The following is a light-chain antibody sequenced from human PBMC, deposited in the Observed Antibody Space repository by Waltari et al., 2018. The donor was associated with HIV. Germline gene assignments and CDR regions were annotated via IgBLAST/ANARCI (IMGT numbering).Light chain of an antibody. CDR2: GNT. Sequence: QSQLTQPPSVSGAPGQRVTISCTGSRSNLGTGYHVHGYQQVPGTAPKLLIHGNTNRPSGFPDRFSGSKSGTSASMAITGLQAEDEADYYCQSYDNSLGIVFGSGTKVTVL. J-gene: IGLJ1*01. CDR1: RSNLGTGYH. CDR3: QSYDNSLGIV. V-gene: IGLV1-40*01.